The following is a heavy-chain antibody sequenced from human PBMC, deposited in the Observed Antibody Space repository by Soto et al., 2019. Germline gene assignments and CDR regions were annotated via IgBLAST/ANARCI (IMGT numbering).Heavy chain of an antibody. V-gene: IGHV1-8*01. J-gene: IGHJ6*03. Sequence: ASVKVSCKASGYTFTSYDINWVRQATGQGLEWMGWMNPNSGNTGYAQKFQGRVTMTRNTSISTAYMELSSLRSEDTAVYYCARAAGLYYYYYYTDVWGKGTTVTVSS. CDR2: MNPNSGNT. D-gene: IGHD6-19*01. CDR3: ARAAGLYYYYYYTDV. CDR1: GYTFTSYD.